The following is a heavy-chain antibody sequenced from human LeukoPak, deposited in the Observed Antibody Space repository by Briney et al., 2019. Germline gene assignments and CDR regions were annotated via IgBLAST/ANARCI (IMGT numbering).Heavy chain of an antibody. D-gene: IGHD3-22*01. V-gene: IGHV3-23*01. J-gene: IGHJ4*02. CDR2: ISGSGGST. CDR1: GFTFSSYA. CDR3: AKGEDSSGYHRPFDY. Sequence: GGSLRLSCAASGFTFSSYAMSWVRQAPGKGLEWVSAISGSGGSTYYADSVKGRFTISRDNSKNTLYLQMNSLRAEDTAVYYCAKGEDSSGYHRPFDYWGQGTLVTVSS.